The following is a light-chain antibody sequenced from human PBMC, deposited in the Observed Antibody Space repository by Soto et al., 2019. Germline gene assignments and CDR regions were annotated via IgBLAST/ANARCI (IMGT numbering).Light chain of an antibody. J-gene: IGKJ2*01. CDR3: QQDYSSLA. CDR1: QSVLYTSNNKNY. V-gene: IGKV4-1*01. Sequence: DIVMTQSPDSLAVSLGERATINCRSSQSVLYTSNNKNYLAWYQHKPGQPPKLLIYWASTREFGVPDRFSGSGSGTDFTLTISSLQAEDVAVYYCQQDYSSLAFGQGTKLEI. CDR2: WAS.